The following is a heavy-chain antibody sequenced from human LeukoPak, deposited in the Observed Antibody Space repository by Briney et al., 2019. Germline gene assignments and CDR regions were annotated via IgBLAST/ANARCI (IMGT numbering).Heavy chain of an antibody. CDR1: GGSISSYY. Sequence: PSETLSLTCTVSGGSISSYYWSWIRQPPGKGLEWIGYIYCSGSTNYSPSLKSRVTISVDTSKNQFSLKLSSVTAADTAVYYCAKTLPYSGGWRATFDFWGQGTLVTVSS. V-gene: IGHV4-59*01. J-gene: IGHJ4*02. CDR2: IYCSGST. D-gene: IGHD6-19*01. CDR3: AKTLPYSGGWRATFDF.